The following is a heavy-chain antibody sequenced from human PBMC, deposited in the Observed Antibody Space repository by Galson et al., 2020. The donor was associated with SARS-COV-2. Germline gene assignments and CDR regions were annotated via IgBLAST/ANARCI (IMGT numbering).Heavy chain of an antibody. Sequence: ASVKVSCKASGYTFTSFGFSWVRQAPGQGLEGMGWIAAYNYKTKYAQRFQDRVTLKIDTSTSTAYMELRGLRSDDTAVYYCARELEPGMLYYHESMDVWGQGTSVTVSS. V-gene: IGHV1-18*01. CDR1: GYTFTSFG. CDR3: ARELEPGMLYYHESMDV. D-gene: IGHD2-8*01. J-gene: IGHJ6*02. CDR2: IAAYNYKT.